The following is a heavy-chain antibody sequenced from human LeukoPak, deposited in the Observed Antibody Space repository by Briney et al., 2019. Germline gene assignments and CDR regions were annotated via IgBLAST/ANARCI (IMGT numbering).Heavy chain of an antibody. CDR3: ARAQSLTAPAGTFANS. V-gene: IGHV1-2*02. D-gene: IGHD6-13*01. CDR2: INPNSGGT. CDR1: GYTFTGYF. J-gene: IGHJ4*02. Sequence: EASVKASCKASGYTFTGYFLHWVRRAPGQGFEWMGWINPNSGGTYYTQRFQGRVTMTRDTSISTAYMELSSLRSDDTAVYYCARAQSLTAPAGTFANSWGQGTLVTVSS.